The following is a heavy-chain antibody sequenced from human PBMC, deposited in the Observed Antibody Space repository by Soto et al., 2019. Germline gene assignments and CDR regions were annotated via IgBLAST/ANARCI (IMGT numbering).Heavy chain of an antibody. CDR3: ARGSKNDYGDYASFMDAFDI. CDR2: IDPNSGGT. V-gene: IGHV1-2*04. CDR1: GYTFTGYY. D-gene: IGHD4-17*01. J-gene: IGHJ3*02. Sequence: ASVKVSCKASGYTFTGYYMHWVRQAPGQGLEWMGWIDPNSGGTNYAQKFQGWVTMTRDTSISTAYMELSRLRSDDTAVYYCARGSKNDYGDYASFMDAFDIWGQGTMVTVSS.